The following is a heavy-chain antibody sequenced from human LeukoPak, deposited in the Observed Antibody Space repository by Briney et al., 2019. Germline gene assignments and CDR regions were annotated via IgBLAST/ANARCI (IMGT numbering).Heavy chain of an antibody. D-gene: IGHD5-12*01. V-gene: IGHV3-21*01. Sequence: PGGSLRLSCAASGFTVSSYSMNWVRQAPGKGLEWVSSISSSSSYIYYGDAVKGRFTISRDNAKDSLYLQMNSLRAEDTAVYYCARDYEIYWGQGTLVTVSS. CDR3: ARDYEIY. CDR1: GFTVSSYS. CDR2: ISSSSSYI. J-gene: IGHJ4*02.